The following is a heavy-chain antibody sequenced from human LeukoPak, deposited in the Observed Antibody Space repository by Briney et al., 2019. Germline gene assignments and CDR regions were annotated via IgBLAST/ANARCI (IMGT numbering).Heavy chain of an antibody. D-gene: IGHD3-3*01. CDR3: ARRTYYDFWSGYQGGDFDY. CDR2: MNPNSGNT. V-gene: IGHV1-8*01. Sequence: ASVKVSCKASGYTFTSYDINWVRQATGQGLEWMEWMNPNSGNTGYAQKFQGRVTMTRNTSISTAYMELSSLRSEDTAVYYCARRTYYDFWSGYQGGDFDYWGQGTLVTVSS. J-gene: IGHJ4*02. CDR1: GYTFTSYD.